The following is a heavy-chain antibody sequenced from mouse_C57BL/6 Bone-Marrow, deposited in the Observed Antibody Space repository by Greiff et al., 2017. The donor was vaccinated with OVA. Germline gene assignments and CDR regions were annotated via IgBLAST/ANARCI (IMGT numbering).Heavy chain of an antibody. J-gene: IGHJ4*01. D-gene: IGHD1-1*01. V-gene: IGHV1-59*01. Sequence: VQLQQPGAELVRPGTSVKLSCKASGYTFTSYWMHWVKQRPGQGLEWIGVIDPSDSYTNYNQKFKGKATLTVDTSSSTAYMQLSSLTSEDSAVYYCAGPYTVVAPYYAMDYWGQGTSVTVSS. CDR3: AGPYTVVAPYYAMDY. CDR1: GYTFTSYW. CDR2: IDPSDSYT.